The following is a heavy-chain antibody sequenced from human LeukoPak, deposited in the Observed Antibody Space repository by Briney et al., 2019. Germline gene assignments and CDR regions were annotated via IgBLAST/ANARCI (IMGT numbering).Heavy chain of an antibody. CDR3: ARDRPRWIDY. CDR1: GFAFSSYW. V-gene: IGHV3-74*01. J-gene: IGHJ4*02. Sequence: GGSLRLSCAASGFAFSSYWTHWVRQVPGKGLVWVSRINSDGSSTNYADFVKGRFTISRDNAKNTLYLQMNSLRAEDTAVYYCARDRPRWIDYWGQGTLVTVSS. D-gene: IGHD3-16*02. CDR2: INSDGSST.